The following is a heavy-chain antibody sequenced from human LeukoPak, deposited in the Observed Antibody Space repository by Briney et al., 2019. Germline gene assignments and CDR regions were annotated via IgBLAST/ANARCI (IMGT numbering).Heavy chain of an antibody. D-gene: IGHD6-19*01. CDR2: IIPIFGTA. Sequence: SVKVSCKASGGTFSSYAISWVRQAPGQGLEWMGGIIPIFGTANYAQKFQGRVTMTRDTSISTAYMELSRLRSDDTAVYYCARVSPSSGWNYGMDVWGQGTTVTVSS. J-gene: IGHJ6*02. V-gene: IGHV1-69*05. CDR1: GGTFSSYA. CDR3: ARVSPSSGWNYGMDV.